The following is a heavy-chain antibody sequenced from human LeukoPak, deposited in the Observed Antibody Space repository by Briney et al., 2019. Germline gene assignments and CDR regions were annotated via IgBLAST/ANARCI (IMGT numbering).Heavy chain of an antibody. V-gene: IGHV3-7*01. CDR3: ARLAPYYMDV. Sequence: GGSLRLSCVASGFTFTSYAMTWVRQAPGKGLEWVANIKQDGSEKYYVDSVKGRFTISRDNAKNSLYLQMNSLRAEDTAVYYCARLAPYYMDVWGKGTTVTVSS. CDR1: GFTFTSYA. CDR2: IKQDGSEK. J-gene: IGHJ6*03.